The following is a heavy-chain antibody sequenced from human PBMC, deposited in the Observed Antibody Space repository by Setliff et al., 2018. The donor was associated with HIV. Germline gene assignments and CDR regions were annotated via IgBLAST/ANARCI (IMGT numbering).Heavy chain of an antibody. J-gene: IGHJ4*02. D-gene: IGHD3-22*01. V-gene: IGHV3-23*01. CDR1: GFTFSNYA. CDR3: AKGLPRVVVICVFDY. CDR2: ISGSGGST. Sequence: PGGSLRLSCAASGFTFSNYAMNWVRQAPGTGLEWVSAISGSGGSTHYADSVKGRFTISRDNSKNTLFLQMNSLRAEDTAVYYCAKGLPRVVVICVFDYWDQGTLVTVSS.